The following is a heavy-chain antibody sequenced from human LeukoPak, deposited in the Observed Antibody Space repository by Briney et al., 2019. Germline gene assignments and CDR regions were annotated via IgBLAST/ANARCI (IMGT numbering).Heavy chain of an antibody. Sequence: GGSLRLSCAASGFTVSSNYMSWVRQAPGKELEWVSVIYSGGSTYHADSVKGRFTISRDNSKNTLYLQMNSLRDEDTAVYYCARIVVGGAFDIWGPGTMLTVSS. CDR2: IYSGGST. D-gene: IGHD2-21*01. J-gene: IGHJ3*02. CDR1: GFTVSSNY. CDR3: ARIVVGGAFDI. V-gene: IGHV3-66*01.